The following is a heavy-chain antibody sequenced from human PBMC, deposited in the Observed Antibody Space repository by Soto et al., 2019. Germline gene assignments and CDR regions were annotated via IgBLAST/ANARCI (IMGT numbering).Heavy chain of an antibody. CDR1: GYTFTGYY. Sequence: ASVKVSCKASGYTFTGYYMHWVRQAPGQGLEWMGWINPNSGGTNYAQKFQGWVTMTRDTSISAAYMELSRLRSDDTAVYYCATNRARYCSSTSCYVEYYGMDVWGQGTTVTVSS. J-gene: IGHJ6*02. CDR3: ATNRARYCSSTSCYVEYYGMDV. CDR2: INPNSGGT. V-gene: IGHV1-2*04. D-gene: IGHD2-2*01.